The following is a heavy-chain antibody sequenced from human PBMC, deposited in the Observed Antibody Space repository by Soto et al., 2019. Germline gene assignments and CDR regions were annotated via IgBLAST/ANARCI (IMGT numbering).Heavy chain of an antibody. CDR2: RKPDGNEK. CDR1: GFTFTNYY. CDR3: TSRYYFDY. J-gene: IGHJ4*02. V-gene: IGHV3-7*03. Sequence: EVQVVESGGGLVQPGGSLRLSCAASGFTFTNYYMSWVRQAPVKGLEWVANRKPDGNEKNYVDSVKGRFTISRDNAKNSLYLQMNSLRAEVTAVYYCTSRYYFDYWGQGTLVTVSS.